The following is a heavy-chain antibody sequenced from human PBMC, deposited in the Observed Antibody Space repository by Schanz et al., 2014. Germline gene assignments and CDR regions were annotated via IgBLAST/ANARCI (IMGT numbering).Heavy chain of an antibody. V-gene: IGHV3-23*04. D-gene: IGHD5-12*01. Sequence: EVQLVQSGGGLVQPGGSLRLSCAASGFTFSTHAMSWVRQAPGKGLEWVSVISASGGDTYYADSVKGRFTISRDNSKNTLYLQLNSLRAEDTAVYYCARDFHGYGPHLDYWGQGSLVTVSS. CDR3: ARDFHGYGPHLDY. CDR2: ISASGGDT. J-gene: IGHJ4*02. CDR1: GFTFSTHA.